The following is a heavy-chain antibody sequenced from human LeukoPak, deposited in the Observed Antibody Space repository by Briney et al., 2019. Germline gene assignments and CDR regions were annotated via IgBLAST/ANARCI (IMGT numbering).Heavy chain of an antibody. V-gene: IGHV3-64D*09. CDR2: ISSKGGST. Sequence: GGSLRLSCSASGFTFSSHAMHWVRQAPGRGLEYVSVISSKGGSTYYADSVRGRFTISRDNSKNTLYLQMSSLRAEDTALYYCARDRGGSGWYYFDYWGQGTLVTVSS. CDR1: GFTFSSHA. J-gene: IGHJ4*02. CDR3: ARDRGGSGWYYFDY. D-gene: IGHD6-19*01.